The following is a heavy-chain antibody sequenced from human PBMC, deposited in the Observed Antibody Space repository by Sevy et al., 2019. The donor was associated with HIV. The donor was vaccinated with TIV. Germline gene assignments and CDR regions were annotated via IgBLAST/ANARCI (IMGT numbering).Heavy chain of an antibody. CDR3: ASHYYDSTGYYYPLDY. J-gene: IGHJ4*02. CDR2: ISTDGNIK. CDR1: GFSFSNYA. Sequence: GGSLRLSCTASGFSFSNYAMYWVRQAPGEGLEWVAVISTDGNIKDYADSVKGRLTISRDNFKKTQFLQRNGLRAEDSAVYYCASHYYDSTGYYYPLDYWGLGTLVTVSS. V-gene: IGHV3-30*04. D-gene: IGHD3-22*01.